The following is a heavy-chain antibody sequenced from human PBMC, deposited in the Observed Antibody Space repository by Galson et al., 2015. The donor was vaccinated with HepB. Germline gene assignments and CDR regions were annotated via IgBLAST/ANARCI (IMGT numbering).Heavy chain of an antibody. CDR3: ARDSDYDFWSGYYSPGWFDP. CDR2: ISSSSSYI. J-gene: IGHJ5*02. V-gene: IGHV3-21*04. D-gene: IGHD3-3*01. Sequence: LRLSCAASGFTFSSYSMNWVRQAPGKGLEWVSSISSSSSYIYCADSVKGRFTISRDNAKNSLYLQMNSLRAEDTAVYYCARDSDYDFWSGYYSPGWFDPWGQGTLVTVSS. CDR1: GFTFSSYS.